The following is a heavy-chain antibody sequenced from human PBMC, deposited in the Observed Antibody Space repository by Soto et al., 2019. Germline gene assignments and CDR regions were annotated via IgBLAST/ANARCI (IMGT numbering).Heavy chain of an antibody. CDR2: IIGSGGIT. V-gene: IGHV3-23*01. Sequence: PGGSRRLSCAASGFTFSGYAISWVRHAPGKGLKWVSAIIGSGGITDYADSVKGRFTISRDNSKSTLYLQINSLRAEDTAVYYCGKEGGDILSGYFGMQTYYYGMDVWGQGPTVTVSS. CDR1: GFTFSGYA. D-gene: IGHD3-9*01. CDR3: GKEGGDILSGYFGMQTYYYGMDV. J-gene: IGHJ6*02.